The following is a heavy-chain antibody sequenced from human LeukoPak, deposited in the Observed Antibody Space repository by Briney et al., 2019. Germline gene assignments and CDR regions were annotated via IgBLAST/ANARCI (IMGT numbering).Heavy chain of an antibody. Sequence: GGSLRLSCAASGCTFRSYAMSWVRQAPGKGLEWVSGIIADFDTTYYADSVKGRFTISRDNSKNTLYLQMNSLRAEDTAVYYCAKDPGAAAGNFDYWGQGTLVTVSS. J-gene: IGHJ4*02. CDR1: GCTFRSYA. CDR2: IIADFDTT. D-gene: IGHD6-13*01. V-gene: IGHV3-23*01. CDR3: AKDPGAAAGNFDY.